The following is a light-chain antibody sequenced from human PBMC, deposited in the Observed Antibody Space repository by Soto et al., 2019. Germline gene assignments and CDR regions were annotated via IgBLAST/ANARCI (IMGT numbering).Light chain of an antibody. CDR3: HQYGSSPRT. CDR1: QSFTSNY. V-gene: IGKV3-20*01. J-gene: IGKJ1*01. CDR2: GAS. Sequence: EIVLTQSPGTLSLPPGERATLSCGASQSFTSNYLAWYQQKPGQAPRLLIYGASTRATGIPDRFSGSGSGTDFTLTISRLEPEDFAVYYCHQYGSSPRTFGQGTKVDIK.